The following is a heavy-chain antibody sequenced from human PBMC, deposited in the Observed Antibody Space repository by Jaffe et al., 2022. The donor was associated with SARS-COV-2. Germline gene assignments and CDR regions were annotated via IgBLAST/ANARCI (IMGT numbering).Heavy chain of an antibody. Sequence: QVQLVESGGGVVQPGRSLRLSCAASGFTFSSYGMHWVRQAPGKGLEWVAVIWYDGSNKYYADSVKGRFTISRDNSKNTLYLQMNSLRAEDTAVYYCARDGQPAATFDYWGQGTLVTVSS. D-gene: IGHD6-25*01. CDR1: GFTFSSYG. CDR2: IWYDGSNK. CDR3: ARDGQPAATFDY. V-gene: IGHV3-33*01. J-gene: IGHJ4*02.